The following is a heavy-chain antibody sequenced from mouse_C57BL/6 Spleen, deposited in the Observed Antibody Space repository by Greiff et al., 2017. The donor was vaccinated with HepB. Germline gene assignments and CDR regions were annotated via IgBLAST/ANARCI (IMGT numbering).Heavy chain of an antibody. CDR3: ASEGFFDY. Sequence: VQLQQPGAELVRPGTSVKLSCKASGYTFTSYWMHWVKQRPGQGLEWIGVIDPSDSYTNYNQQFKGKATLTVDTSSSTAYMQLSSLTSEDSAVYYCASEGFFDYWGEGTTLTVSS. V-gene: IGHV1-59*01. CDR2: IDPSDSYT. CDR1: GYTFTSYW. D-gene: IGHD3-3*01. J-gene: IGHJ2*01.